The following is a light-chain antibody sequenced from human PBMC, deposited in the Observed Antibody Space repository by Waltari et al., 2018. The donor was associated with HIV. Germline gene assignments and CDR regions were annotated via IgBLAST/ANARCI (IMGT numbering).Light chain of an antibody. CDR1: QNIDTF. V-gene: IGKV1-39*01. CDR3: LQTYDTPLT. Sequence: DIQMTQSPSSLSASVGDTVTFTCRASQNIDTFLSWFQQTPGKAPTLLIHDTSRLHSGVPSRFSGSGSGTDFTLTFSSLQSEDFATYYCLQTYDTPLTFGPGTIVDV. J-gene: IGKJ3*01. CDR2: DTS.